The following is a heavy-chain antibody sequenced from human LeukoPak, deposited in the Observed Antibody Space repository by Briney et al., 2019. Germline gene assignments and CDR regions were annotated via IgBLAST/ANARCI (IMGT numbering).Heavy chain of an antibody. CDR2: IYYSGST. D-gene: IGHD2-15*01. Sequence: SETLSLTCTVSGGSISSYYWSWIRQPPGKGLEWIGYIYYSGSTNYNPSLKSRVNISVDTSKNQFSLKLSSVTAADTAVYYCASNLLGAFDIWGQGTMVTVSS. CDR1: GGSISSYY. V-gene: IGHV4-59*08. CDR3: ASNLLGAFDI. J-gene: IGHJ3*02.